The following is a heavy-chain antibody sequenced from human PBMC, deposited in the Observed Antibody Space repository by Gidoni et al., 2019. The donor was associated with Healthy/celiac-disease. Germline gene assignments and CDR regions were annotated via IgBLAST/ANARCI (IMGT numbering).Heavy chain of an antibody. Sequence: QVQLVESGGGVVQPGRSLRLSCAASGFTVSSYAMHWVRQAPGKGLECVAVISYDGSNKSYADSVKGRFTISRDNSKNTLYLQMNSLRAEDTAVYYCARDLLTTVAPGLGMDVWGQGTTVTVSS. CDR2: ISYDGSNK. D-gene: IGHD4-17*01. J-gene: IGHJ6*02. V-gene: IGHV3-30-3*01. CDR1: GFTVSSYA. CDR3: ARDLLTTVAPGLGMDV.